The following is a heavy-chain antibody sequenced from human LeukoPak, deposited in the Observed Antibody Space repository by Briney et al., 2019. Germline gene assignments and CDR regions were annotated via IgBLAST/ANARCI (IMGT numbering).Heavy chain of an antibody. V-gene: IGHV3-7*01. J-gene: IGHJ4*02. CDR1: GFTFSSYW. CDR3: ARSSQIRRYYYDSSGPGAFDY. CDR2: IKQDGSEK. D-gene: IGHD3-22*01. Sequence: GGSLRLSCAASGFTFSSYWMSWVRQAPGKGLEWVANIKQDGSEKYYVDSVKGRFTISRDNAKNSLYLQMNSLRAEDTAVYYCARSSQIRRYYYDSSGPGAFDYWGQGTLVTVSS.